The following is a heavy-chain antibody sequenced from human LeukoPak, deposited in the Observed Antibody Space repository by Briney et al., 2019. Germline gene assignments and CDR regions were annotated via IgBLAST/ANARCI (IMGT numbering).Heavy chain of an antibody. J-gene: IGHJ4*02. CDR3: ARVHYYDHSNNYHDY. V-gene: IGHV1-2*02. CDR1: GYTFTGYY. D-gene: IGHD3-22*01. Sequence: GASVKVSCKTSGYTFTGYYMHWVRQAPGQGLEWMGWINPNSGGTNYAQKFQGRVTMTRDTSISTAYMELSGLRSDDTAVYYCARVHYYDHSNNYHDYWGQGTLVTVSS. CDR2: INPNSGGT.